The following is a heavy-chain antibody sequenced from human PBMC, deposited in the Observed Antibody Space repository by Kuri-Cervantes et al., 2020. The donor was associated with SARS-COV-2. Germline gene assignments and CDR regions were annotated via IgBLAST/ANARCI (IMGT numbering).Heavy chain of an antibody. J-gene: IGHJ4*02. CDR2: INAGNGNT. CDR1: GYTFTSYA. CDR3: ACLIAAGGYFDY. Sequence: ASVKVSCKASGYTFTSYAMHWVRHAPGQRLEWMGWINAGNGNTKYSQKFQGRVTMTRDTSTSTVYMELSSLRSEDTAVYYCACLIAAGGYFDYWGQGTLVTVSS. D-gene: IGHD6-6*01. V-gene: IGHV1-3*01.